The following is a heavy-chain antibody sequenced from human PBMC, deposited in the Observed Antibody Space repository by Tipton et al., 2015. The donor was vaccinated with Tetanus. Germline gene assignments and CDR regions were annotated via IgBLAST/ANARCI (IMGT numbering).Heavy chain of an antibody. J-gene: IGHJ4*02. D-gene: IGHD3-10*01. CDR2: ISVSSRYT. Sequence: GSLRLSCAASGFTFSSYSLSWVRQAPGEGLEWVSSISVSSRYTYYADSVKGRFTISRDDAKNSLYLQMNSLRAEDTAVYYCARAGGGWEFYSAYWGQGILLTVSS. CDR3: ARAGGGWEFYSAY. CDR1: GFTFSSYS. V-gene: IGHV3-21*01.